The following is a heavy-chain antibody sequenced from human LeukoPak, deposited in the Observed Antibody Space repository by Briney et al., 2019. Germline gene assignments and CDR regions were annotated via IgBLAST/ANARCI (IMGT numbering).Heavy chain of an antibody. CDR2: INWNGGST. CDR3: ARGLPYDYVWGSYRPSNFDY. J-gene: IGHJ4*02. D-gene: IGHD3-16*02. CDR1: GFTFDDYG. V-gene: IGHV3-20*04. Sequence: GGSLRLSCAASGFTFDDYGMSWVRQAPGKGLEWVSGINWNGGSTGYADSVKGRFTISRDNAKNSLYLQMNSLRAEDTALYYCARGLPYDYVWGSYRPSNFDYWGQGTLVTASS.